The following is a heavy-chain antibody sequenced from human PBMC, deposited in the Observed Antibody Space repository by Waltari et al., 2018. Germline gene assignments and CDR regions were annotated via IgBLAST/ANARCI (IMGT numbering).Heavy chain of an antibody. V-gene: IGHV4-31*03. CDR3: ARDQGVSADNVHYGMDF. CDR2: LSYSGTT. D-gene: IGHD6-25*01. J-gene: IGHJ6*02. CDR1: GDSIDYGGSN. Sequence: QVQLQESGPGLVKPSQTLSLTCTVSGDSIDYGGSNWAGVRRHPEKGLEWIGYLSYSGTTDYNPSLKSRISSSRDTSKNRFFLNMRSVTAADTAVYYCARDQGVSADNVHYGMDFWGQGTTVTVSS.